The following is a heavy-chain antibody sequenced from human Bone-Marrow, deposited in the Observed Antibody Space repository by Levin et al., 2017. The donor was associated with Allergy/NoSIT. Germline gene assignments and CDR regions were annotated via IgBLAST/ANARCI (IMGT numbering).Heavy chain of an antibody. D-gene: IGHD3-22*01. Sequence: GESLKISCAASGFTFSNYAMHWVRQAPGKGLEWLAGISHDGGEKLYSDSVKGRFTISRDNSMNTIFLQTDSLRAGDTAVYYCAKGGGPAGVVVVKTTYYFDHWGQGTLLTVSS. J-gene: IGHJ4*02. CDR2: ISHDGGEK. CDR3: AKGGGPAGVVVVKTTYYFDH. CDR1: GFTFSNYA. V-gene: IGHV3-30*18.